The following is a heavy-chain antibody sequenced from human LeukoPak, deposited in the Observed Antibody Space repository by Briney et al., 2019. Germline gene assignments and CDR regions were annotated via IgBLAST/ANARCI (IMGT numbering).Heavy chain of an antibody. Sequence: PSETLSLTCTVSGGSISSYYWSWIRQPPGKGLEWIGYIYTSGSTNYNPSLKSRVTISVDTSKNQFSLKLSSVTAEDTAVYYCARTHSKTWDFDYWGQGTLVAVSS. CDR2: IYTSGST. D-gene: IGHD7-27*01. J-gene: IGHJ4*02. CDR1: GGSISSYY. V-gene: IGHV4-4*09. CDR3: ARTHSKTWDFDY.